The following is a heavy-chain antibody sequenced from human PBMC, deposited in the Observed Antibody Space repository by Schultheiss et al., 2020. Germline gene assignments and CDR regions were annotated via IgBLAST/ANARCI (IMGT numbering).Heavy chain of an antibody. CDR3: ARQEDIVVVPAAEGEAWFDP. D-gene: IGHD2-2*01. CDR1: GGYY. CDR2: INHSGST. J-gene: IGHJ5*02. Sequence: SETLSLTCAVYGGYYWSWIRQPPGKGLEWIGEINHSGSTNYNPSLKSRVTISVDTSKNQFSLKLSSVTAADTAVYYCARQEDIVVVPAAEGEAWFDPWGQGTLVTVS. V-gene: IGHV4-34*01.